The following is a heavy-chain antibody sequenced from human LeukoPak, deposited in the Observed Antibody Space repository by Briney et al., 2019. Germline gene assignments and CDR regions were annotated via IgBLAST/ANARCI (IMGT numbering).Heavy chain of an antibody. D-gene: IGHD6-13*01. J-gene: IGHJ4*02. V-gene: IGHV1-18*01. CDR1: GYTFTSYG. Sequence: GASVKVSCKASGYTFTSYGISWVRQAPGQGLEWMGWISAYNGNTNYAQKFQGRVTMTRNTSISTAYMELSSLRPEDTAVYYCARGRRIAAAGTGGYWGQGTLVTVSS. CDR3: ARGRRIAAAGTGGY. CDR2: ISAYNGNT.